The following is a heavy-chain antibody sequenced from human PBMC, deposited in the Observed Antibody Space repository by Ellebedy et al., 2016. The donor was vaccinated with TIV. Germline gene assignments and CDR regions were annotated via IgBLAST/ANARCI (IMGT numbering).Heavy chain of an antibody. CDR3: AMHAYPRDLVY. V-gene: IGHV1-2*02. CDR2: INPNTGGT. Sequence: AASVKVSCKASGYTFTGYCLHWVRQAPGQGLEWMGWINPNTGGTNYAQKFRGRVTMTRDTSITTAYMDLSRLRSEDTAIFYCAMHAYPRDLVYWGQGTLVTVSS. D-gene: IGHD2-2*02. CDR1: GYTFTGYC. J-gene: IGHJ4*02.